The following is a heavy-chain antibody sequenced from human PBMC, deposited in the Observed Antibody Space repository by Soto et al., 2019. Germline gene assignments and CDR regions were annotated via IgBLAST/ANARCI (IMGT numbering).Heavy chain of an antibody. CDR3: ARESPEQLVPYY. J-gene: IGHJ4*02. Sequence: SETLSLTCTVSGGSISSGDYYWSWIRQPPGKGLEWIGYIYYSGSTYYNPSLKSRVTISVDTSKNQFSLKLSSVTAADTAVYYCARESPEQLVPYYWGQGTLVTVSS. D-gene: IGHD6-6*01. V-gene: IGHV4-30-4*01. CDR2: IYYSGST. CDR1: GGSISSGDYY.